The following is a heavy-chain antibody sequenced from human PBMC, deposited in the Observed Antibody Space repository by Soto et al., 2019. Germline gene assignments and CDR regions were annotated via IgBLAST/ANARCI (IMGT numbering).Heavy chain of an antibody. CDR2: ISVHTGNT. Sequence: QVQLVQSGAEVKKPGAPVRFSWKASGYTFTSYGFSWVRQAPGQGLEGMGWISVHTGNTNNAQKFQGRVTMTTATSTSTAYMELRSLRYDDTAVYYCARTPRVTVAAKDTWDYWGQGTLVTVSS. D-gene: IGHD6-19*01. V-gene: IGHV1-18*04. J-gene: IGHJ4*02. CDR3: ARTPRVTVAAKDTWDY. CDR1: GYTFTSYG.